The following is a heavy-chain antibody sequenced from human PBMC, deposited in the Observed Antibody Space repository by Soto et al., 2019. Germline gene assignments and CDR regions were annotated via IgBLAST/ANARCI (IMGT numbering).Heavy chain of an antibody. CDR1: GCSISSYY. J-gene: IGHJ4*02. CDR3: ADVRVGRG. D-gene: IGHD3-10*01. V-gene: IGHV4-59*01. CDR2: IYYSGST. Sequence: SETLSLTCTVSGCSISSYYWSWIRQPPGKGLEWIGYIYYSGSTNYNPSLKSRVTISVDTSKNQFSLKLSSVTAADTAVYYCADVRVGRGWGQGTLVTVSS.